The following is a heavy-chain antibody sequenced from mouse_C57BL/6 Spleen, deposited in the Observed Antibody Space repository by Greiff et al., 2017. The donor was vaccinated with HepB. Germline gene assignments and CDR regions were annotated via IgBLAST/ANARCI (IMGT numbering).Heavy chain of an antibody. V-gene: IGHV1-72*01. Sequence: QVQLKQPGAELVKPGASVKLSWKASGYTFTSYWMHWVKQRPGRGLEWIGRIEPNSGGTKYNGKFKSKATLTVDKPSSTAYMQLRSLTSEDSAVYYCARSALDGYWYFDVWGTGTTVTVSS. CDR1: GYTFTSYW. CDR3: ARSALDGYWYFDV. J-gene: IGHJ1*03. D-gene: IGHD2-3*01. CDR2: IEPNSGGT.